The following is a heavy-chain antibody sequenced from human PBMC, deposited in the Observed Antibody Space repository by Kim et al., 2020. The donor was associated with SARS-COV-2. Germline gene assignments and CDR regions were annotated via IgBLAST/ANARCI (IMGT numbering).Heavy chain of an antibody. J-gene: IGHJ3*02. CDR2: IYYSGST. V-gene: IGHV4-31*03. Sequence: SETLSLTCTVSGGSISSGGYYWSWIRQHPGKGLEWIGYIYYSGSTYYNPSLKSRVTISVDTSKNQFSLKLSSVTAADTAVYYCARGRGYSYGWNTRVDAFDIWGQGTMVTVSS. D-gene: IGHD5-18*01. CDR3: ARGRGYSYGWNTRVDAFDI. CDR1: GGSISSGGYY.